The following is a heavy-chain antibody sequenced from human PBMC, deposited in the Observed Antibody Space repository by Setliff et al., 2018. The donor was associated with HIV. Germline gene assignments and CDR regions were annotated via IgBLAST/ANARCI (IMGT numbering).Heavy chain of an antibody. CDR3: ARAGKVEGYYYGSGSYYTRDV. CDR1: GGSFSGYY. Sequence: SETLSLTCAVYGGSFSGYYWSWIRQPPGKGLEWIGEINHSGSTNYNPSLKSRVTISVDTSKNQFSLKLSSVTAADTAVYYCARAGKVEGYYYGSGSYYTRDVWGKGTTGTVSS. J-gene: IGHJ6*04. V-gene: IGHV4-34*01. CDR2: INHSGST. D-gene: IGHD3-10*01.